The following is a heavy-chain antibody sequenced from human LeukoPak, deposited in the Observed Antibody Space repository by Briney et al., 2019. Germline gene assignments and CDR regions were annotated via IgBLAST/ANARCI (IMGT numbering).Heavy chain of an antibody. V-gene: IGHV3-33*06. CDR1: GFTFSSYG. Sequence: GGSLRLSCAASGFTFSSYGMHWVRQAPGKGLEWVAVIWYDGSNKYYADSVKGRFTISRDNSKNTLYLQMNSLRAEDTAVYYCAKVLRDSSGLDYWAREPWSPSPQ. D-gene: IGHD3-22*01. CDR3: AKVLRDSSGLDY. J-gene: IGHJ4*02. CDR2: IWYDGSNK.